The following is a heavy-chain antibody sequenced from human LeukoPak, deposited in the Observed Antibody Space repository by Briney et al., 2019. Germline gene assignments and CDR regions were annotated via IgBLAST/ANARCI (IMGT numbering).Heavy chain of an antibody. V-gene: IGHV4-4*07. CDR2: IYTSGST. J-gene: IGHJ4*02. D-gene: IGHD1-26*01. Sequence: SETLSLTCTVSGGSISSYYWSWIRQPAGKGLEWIGRIYTSGSTNYNPSLKSRVTMSVDTSKNQFSLKLSSVTAADTAVYYCAGVWNSGSYVYFDYWGQGTLVTVSS. CDR1: GGSISSYY. CDR3: AGVWNSGSYVYFDY.